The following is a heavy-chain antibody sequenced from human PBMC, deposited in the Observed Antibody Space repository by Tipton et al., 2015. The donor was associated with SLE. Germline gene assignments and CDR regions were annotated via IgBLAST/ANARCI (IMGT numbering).Heavy chain of an antibody. J-gene: IGHJ6*03. Sequence: TLSLTCSVSGGSISNYYWSWIRQPPGKRLEWIGEISHSGGDNYNPSLKSRATVSLDRSNNEFSLRLNSVTAADTAVYYCARGVAGYFHYCYMDVWGKGTTVTISS. CDR3: ARGVAGYFHYCYMDV. CDR2: ISHSGGD. V-gene: IGHV4-34*01. CDR1: GGSISNYY.